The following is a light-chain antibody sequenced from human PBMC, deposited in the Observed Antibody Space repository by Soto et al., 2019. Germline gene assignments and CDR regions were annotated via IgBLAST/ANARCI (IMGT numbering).Light chain of an antibody. CDR3: SSYAGSNIPYV. V-gene: IGLV2-8*01. CDR2: EVS. CDR1: SSDVGGYNY. Sequence: QSALTQPPSASGSPGQSVTISCTGTSSDVGGYNYVSWYQQHPGKAPKLMIYEVSRRPSGVPDRFSGSKSGNTASLTVSGLQAEDEADYYCSSYAGSNIPYVFCTGTKLTVL. J-gene: IGLJ1*01.